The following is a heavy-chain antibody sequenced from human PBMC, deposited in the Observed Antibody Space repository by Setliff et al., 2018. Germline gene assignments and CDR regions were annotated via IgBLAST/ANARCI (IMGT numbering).Heavy chain of an antibody. CDR3: ARETLPYYFDN. Sequence: GGSLRLSCAASGFTFSSYWMSWVRQAPGKGLEWVANRKQDGSEKYYVDSVRGRFTISRDNAKNSLYLQMNSLRAEDTAVYYCARETLPYYFDNWGQGTLVTVSS. V-gene: IGHV3-7*01. J-gene: IGHJ4*02. CDR1: GFTFSSYW. CDR2: RKQDGSEK.